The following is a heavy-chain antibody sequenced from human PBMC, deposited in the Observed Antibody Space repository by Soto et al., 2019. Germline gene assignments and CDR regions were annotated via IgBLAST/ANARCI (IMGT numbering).Heavy chain of an antibody. Sequence: QVQLVESGGGVVQPGRSLRLSCAASGFTFSSYGMHWVRQAPGKGLEWVAVISYDGSNKYYADSVKGRFTISRDNSKNTLYLQMNSLRAEDKAVYYCAKYLTYRGYIDGASGDYWGQVPLV. CDR2: ISYDGSNK. CDR3: AKYLTYRGYIDGASGDY. D-gene: IGHD5-18*01. V-gene: IGHV3-30*18. J-gene: IGHJ4*02. CDR1: GFTFSSYG.